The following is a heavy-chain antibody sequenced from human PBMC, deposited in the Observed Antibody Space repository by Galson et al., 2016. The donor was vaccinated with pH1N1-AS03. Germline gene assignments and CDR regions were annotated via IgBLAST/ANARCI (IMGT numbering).Heavy chain of an antibody. CDR3: ARTGFYDILTGSVPPFDF. V-gene: IGHV4-61*02. Sequence: TLSLTCTVSGDSINSGNYYWSWIRQPAGKGLEWIGRIHSSGSTDYNSSLKSRVTISVDTSNNEFSLKLSSVTAADTAVYYCARTGFYDILTGSVPPFDFWGQGILVTVSS. CDR1: GDSINSGNYY. D-gene: IGHD3-9*01. CDR2: IHSSGST. J-gene: IGHJ4*02.